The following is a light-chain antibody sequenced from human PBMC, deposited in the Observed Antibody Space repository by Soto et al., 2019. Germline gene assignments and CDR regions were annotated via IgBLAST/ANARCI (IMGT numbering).Light chain of an antibody. V-gene: IGKV3-15*01. J-gene: IGKJ5*01. CDR2: GAS. Sequence: EIGLTQSPDTLSLSSGERTTISCRARQRISSTSLAWYQQKPGQAPRLLIYGASTRATGIPARFSGSGSGTEFTLTISSLPSEDFAVYYCQQYNNWLTFGQGTRLEIK. CDR3: QQYNNWLT. CDR1: QRISSTS.